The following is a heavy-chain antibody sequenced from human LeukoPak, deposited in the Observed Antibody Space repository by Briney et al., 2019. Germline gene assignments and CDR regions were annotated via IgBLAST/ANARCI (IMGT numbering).Heavy chain of an antibody. CDR2: ISSSGSTI. CDR1: GFTFSSYE. Sequence: GGSLRLSCAASGFTFSSYEMHWVRQAPGKGLEWVSYISSSGSTIYYADSVKGRFTISRDNAKNSLYLQMNSLKTEDTALYYCITPDKPLGYCSGGSCSLGCSWGKGTTVTISS. V-gene: IGHV3-48*03. CDR3: ITPDKPLGYCSGGSCSLGCS. D-gene: IGHD2-15*01. J-gene: IGHJ6*04.